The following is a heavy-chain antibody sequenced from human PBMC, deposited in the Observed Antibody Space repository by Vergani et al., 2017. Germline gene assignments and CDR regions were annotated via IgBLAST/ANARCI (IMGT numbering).Heavy chain of an antibody. CDR1: GGSISSGGYY. CDR3: ARVNEGVTTGIYDYYYYYYMDV. J-gene: IGHJ6*03. V-gene: IGHV4-31*03. D-gene: IGHD4-17*01. Sequence: QLQLQESGPGLVKPSETLSLTCTVSGGSISSGGYYWSWIRQHPGKGLEWIGYIYYSGSTYYNPSLKSRVTISVDTSKNQFSLKLSSVTAADTAVYYCARVNEGVTTGIYDYYYYYYMDVWGKGTTVTVSS. CDR2: IYYSGST.